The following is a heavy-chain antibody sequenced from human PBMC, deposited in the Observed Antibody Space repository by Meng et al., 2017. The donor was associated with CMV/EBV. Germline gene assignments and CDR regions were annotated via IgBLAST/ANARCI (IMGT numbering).Heavy chain of an antibody. CDR1: GGSFSGYY. J-gene: IGHJ4*02. CDR2: INHSGST. D-gene: IGHD2-2*01. Sequence: GSLRLSCAVYGGSFSGYYWRWIRQPPGKGLEWIGEINHSGSTNYNPSLKSRVTISVDTSKNQFSLKLSSVTAADTAVYYCAFSQVVPAAKYYFDYWGQGTLVTVSS. V-gene: IGHV4-34*01. CDR3: AFSQVVPAAKYYFDY.